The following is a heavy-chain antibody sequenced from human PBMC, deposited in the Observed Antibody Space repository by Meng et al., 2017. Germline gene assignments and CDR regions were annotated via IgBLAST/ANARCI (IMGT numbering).Heavy chain of an antibody. J-gene: IGHJ5*02. CDR3: ARDPHYYDSRGEFDP. V-gene: IGHV1-69*04. D-gene: IGHD3-22*01. Sequence: VQLVDSGGKVKKPGSAVKVSCKASGGTFSSYTISWVRQAPGQGLEWMGRIIPILGIANYAQKFQGRVTITADKSTSTAYMELSSLRSEDTAVYYCARDPHYYDSRGEFDPWGQGTLVTVSS. CDR1: GGTFSSYT. CDR2: IIPILGIA.